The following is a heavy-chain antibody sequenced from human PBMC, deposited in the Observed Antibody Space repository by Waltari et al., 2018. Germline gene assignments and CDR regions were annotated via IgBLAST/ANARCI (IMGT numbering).Heavy chain of an antibody. CDR1: GYSISSGYY. V-gene: IGHV4-38-2*02. CDR3: ARELTASDY. CDR2: IYHSGST. D-gene: IGHD7-27*01. Sequence: QVQLQESGPGLVKPSETLSLTCTVSGYSISSGYYWGWIRQPPGKGLEWIGSIYHSGSTYSNPSLKSRVTISVDTSKNQFSLKLSSVTAADTAVYYCARELTASDYWDQGTLVTVSS. J-gene: IGHJ4*02.